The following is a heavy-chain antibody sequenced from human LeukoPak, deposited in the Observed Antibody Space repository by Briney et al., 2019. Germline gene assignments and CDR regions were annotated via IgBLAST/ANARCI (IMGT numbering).Heavy chain of an antibody. Sequence: SETLSLTCTVSGGSISSYYWSWIRHAPGKGLEWIGYIYHSGGTNYNPSLKNRVTISVAPSKKQFSLRLSSVTAADTAVYYCARVNGDHLDYWGQGTLVTVSS. J-gene: IGHJ4*02. CDR1: GGSISSYY. CDR3: ARVNGDHLDY. CDR2: IYHSGGT. D-gene: IGHD4-17*01. V-gene: IGHV4-59*01.